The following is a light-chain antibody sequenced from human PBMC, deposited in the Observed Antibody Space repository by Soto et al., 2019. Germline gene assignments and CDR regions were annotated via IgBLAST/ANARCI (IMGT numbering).Light chain of an antibody. CDR1: QSLSNNY. Sequence: EIVLTQSPGTLSLSPGERATLSCRASQSLSNNYLAWYQQKPGQAPRLLIYAASSRATGIPDRFSGSGSGTDFTLTISRLEPEDFAVYYCHHYGSSLPDTFGQGTKVDIK. V-gene: IGKV3-20*01. J-gene: IGKJ2*01. CDR2: AAS. CDR3: HHYGSSLPDT.